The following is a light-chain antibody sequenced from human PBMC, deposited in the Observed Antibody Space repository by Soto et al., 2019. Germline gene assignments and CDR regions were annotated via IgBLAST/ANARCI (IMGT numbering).Light chain of an antibody. Sequence: DIVLTQSPATLSLSPGERATLSCRASQRVRSYLAWYQQKPGQAPRLLIYDASNRATGIPARFSGSGSGTDFTLTISSLEPEDFAVYYCQQRRNWPPTFGGGTKVEIK. CDR2: DAS. CDR3: QQRRNWPPT. V-gene: IGKV3-11*01. CDR1: QRVRSY. J-gene: IGKJ4*01.